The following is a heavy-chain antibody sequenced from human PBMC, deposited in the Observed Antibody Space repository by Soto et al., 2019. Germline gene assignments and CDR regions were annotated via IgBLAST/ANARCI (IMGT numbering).Heavy chain of an antibody. CDR2: IYSGGST. V-gene: IGHV3-53*01. J-gene: IGHJ4*02. Sequence: EVQVVESGGGLIQPGGSLRLSCEVSGFSVTANYMSWVRQAPGKGLEWVSVIYSGGSTYYIDSVKGRFSISRDISKNTLYLQMNSVRAEDTAVYYCHGSGYWGQGTIVPVSS. CDR1: GFSVTANY. D-gene: IGHD5-12*01. CDR3: HGSGY.